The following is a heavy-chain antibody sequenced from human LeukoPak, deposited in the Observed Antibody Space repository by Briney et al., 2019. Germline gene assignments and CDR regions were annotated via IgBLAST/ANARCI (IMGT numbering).Heavy chain of an antibody. CDR3: HEASGGYNYSDY. D-gene: IGHD5-24*01. CDR2: IYTSGST. J-gene: IGHJ4*02. CDR1: GGSISSGSYY. Sequence: PSETLSLTCTVSGGSISSGSYYWSWIRQPAGKGLEWIGRIYTSGSTNYNPSLKSRVTISVDTSKNQFSLKLSSVTAADTAVYYCHEASGGYNYSDYWGQGTLVTVSS. V-gene: IGHV4-61*02.